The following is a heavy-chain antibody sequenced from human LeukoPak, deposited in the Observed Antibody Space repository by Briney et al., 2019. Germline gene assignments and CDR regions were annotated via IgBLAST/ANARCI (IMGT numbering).Heavy chain of an antibody. V-gene: IGHV1-69*05. CDR1: GGTFSSYA. J-gene: IGHJ4*02. D-gene: IGHD6-13*01. CDR2: ITPIFGTA. CDR3: ASYRRYSSSWSTAFDY. Sequence: SSVKVSCKASGGTFSSYAISWVRQAPGQGLEWMGRITPIFGTANYAQKFQGRVTITTDESTSTAYMELSSLRSEDTAVYYCASYRRYSSSWSTAFDYWGQGTLVTVSS.